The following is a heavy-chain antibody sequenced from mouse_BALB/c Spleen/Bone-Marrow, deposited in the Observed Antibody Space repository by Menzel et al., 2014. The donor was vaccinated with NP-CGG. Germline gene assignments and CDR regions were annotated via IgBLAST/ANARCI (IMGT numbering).Heavy chain of an antibody. CDR1: GYAFSSYW. J-gene: IGHJ1*01. V-gene: IGHV1-80*01. CDR3: ARRVYGNYWYFDV. D-gene: IGHD2-1*01. CDR2: IYPGDGDT. Sequence: VKLMESGAELVRPGSSVKISCKASGYAFSSYWMNWVKQRPGQGLEWIGQIYPGDGDTNCNGKFKGKATLTADKSSSTAYMQLSSLTSEDSAVYFCARRVYGNYWYFDVWGAGTTVTVSS.